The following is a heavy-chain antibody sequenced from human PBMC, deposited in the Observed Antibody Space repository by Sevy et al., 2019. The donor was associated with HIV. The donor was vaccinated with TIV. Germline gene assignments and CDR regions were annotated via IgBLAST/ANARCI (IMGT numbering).Heavy chain of an antibody. CDR2: ISSDGSTR. CDR3: AKEGYYYDSRSSDWFDP. CDR1: GFNFSPYA. Sequence: GGSLRLSCAASGFNFSPYAMHWVRQGPGKGLEWVATISSDGSTRSYVDSVKGRFSISRDNSKNTLCLQMNNLTPEDTAVFYCAKEGYYYDSRSSDWFDPWGQGTLVTVSS. D-gene: IGHD3-22*01. V-gene: IGHV3-30*18. J-gene: IGHJ5*02.